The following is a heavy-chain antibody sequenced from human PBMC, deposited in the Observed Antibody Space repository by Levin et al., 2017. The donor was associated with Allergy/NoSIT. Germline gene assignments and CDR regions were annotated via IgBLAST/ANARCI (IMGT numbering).Heavy chain of an antibody. Sequence: SQTLSLTCTVSGGSISSSSYYWGWIRQPPGKGLEWIGSIYYSGSTYYNPSLKSRVTISVDTSKNQFSLKLSSVTAADTAVYYCARLTFSGSYGFDPWGQGTLVTVSS. CDR2: IYYSGST. V-gene: IGHV4-39*01. J-gene: IGHJ5*02. CDR1: GGSISSSSYY. D-gene: IGHD3-10*01. CDR3: ARLTFSGSYGFDP.